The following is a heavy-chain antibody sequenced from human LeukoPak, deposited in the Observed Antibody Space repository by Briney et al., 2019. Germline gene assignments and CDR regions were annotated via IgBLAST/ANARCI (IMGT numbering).Heavy chain of an antibody. D-gene: IGHD7-27*01. CDR2: IYHSGST. CDR3: AKDGEGTGYFDY. CDR1: GGSINSRSYY. Sequence: SETLSLTCTVSGGSINSRSYYWGWVRQPPGKGLEWIGTIYHSGSTYYNPSLKSRLTISVDASKNQFSLKLSSVTAADTAVYYCAKDGEGTGYFDYWGQGTLVTVSS. J-gene: IGHJ4*02. V-gene: IGHV4-39*07.